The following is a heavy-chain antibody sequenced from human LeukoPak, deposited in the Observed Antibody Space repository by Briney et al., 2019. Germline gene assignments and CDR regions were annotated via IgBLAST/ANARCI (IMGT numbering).Heavy chain of an antibody. CDR2: INPSGGST. CDR1: GYTFTSYY. V-gene: IGHV1-46*01. Sequence: GASVKVSCKASGYTFTSYYMHWVRQAPGQGLEWMGIINPSGGSTSYAQKFQGRVTMTRDTSTSTVYMEPRSLRSDDTAVYYCARDQSGYSTSWYAADAFDIWGQGTMVTVSS. CDR3: ARDQSGYSTSWYAADAFDI. J-gene: IGHJ3*02. D-gene: IGHD6-13*01.